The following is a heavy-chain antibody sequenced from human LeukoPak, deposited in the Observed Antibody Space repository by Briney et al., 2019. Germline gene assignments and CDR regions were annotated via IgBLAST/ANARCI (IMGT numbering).Heavy chain of an antibody. CDR2: IYDSGST. D-gene: IGHD2-15*01. Sequence: SETLSLTCTVSGGSISSSSYYWSWIRQPPGRGLEWIRYIYDSGSTYYNPPLKSRITISVDTSENRFSLKLSSVTATDTAVYYCARDCSGGSCYGAFDIWGQGTMVTVSS. CDR1: GGSISSSSYY. J-gene: IGHJ3*02. V-gene: IGHV4-30-4*01. CDR3: ARDCSGGSCYGAFDI.